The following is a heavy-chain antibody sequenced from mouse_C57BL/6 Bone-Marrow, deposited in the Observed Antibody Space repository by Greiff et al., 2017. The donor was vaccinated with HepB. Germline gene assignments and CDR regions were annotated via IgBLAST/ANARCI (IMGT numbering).Heavy chain of an antibody. CDR2: ISYDGSN. Sequence: EVQLVESGPGLVKPSQSLSLTCSVTGYSITSGYYWNWIRQFPGNKLEWMGYISYDGSNNYNPSLKNRISITRDTSKNQFFLKLNSVTTEDTATYYCARGGSSYRFAYWGQGTLVTVSA. CDR3: ARGGSSYRFAY. CDR1: GYSITSGYY. D-gene: IGHD1-1*01. V-gene: IGHV3-6*01. J-gene: IGHJ3*01.